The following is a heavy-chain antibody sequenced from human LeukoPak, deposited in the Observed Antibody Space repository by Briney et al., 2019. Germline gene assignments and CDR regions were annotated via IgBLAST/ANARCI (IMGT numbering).Heavy chain of an antibody. Sequence: PSETLSLTCAVYGGSFSGYYWGWIRQPPGKGLEWIGEINHSGSTNYNPSLKSRVTISVDTSKNQFSLKLSSVTAADTAVYYCARPYCSSTSCYDWDDYWGQGTLVTVSS. CDR1: GGSFSGYY. CDR2: INHSGST. V-gene: IGHV4-34*01. CDR3: ARPYCSSTSCYDWDDY. J-gene: IGHJ4*02. D-gene: IGHD2-2*01.